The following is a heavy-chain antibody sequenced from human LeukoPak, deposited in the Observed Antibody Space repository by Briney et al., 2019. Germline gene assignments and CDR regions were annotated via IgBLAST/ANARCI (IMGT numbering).Heavy chain of an antibody. J-gene: IGHJ4*02. CDR1: GFTFSSYA. V-gene: IGHV3-30*04. CDR3: ARVSQDPI. CDR2: ISYDGSNK. Sequence: GRSLRLSCAASGFTFSSYAMHWVRQAPGKGLEWVAVISYDGSNKYYADSVKGRFTISRDNSKNTLYLQMNSLRAEDTVVYYCARVSQDPIWGQGTLVTVSS.